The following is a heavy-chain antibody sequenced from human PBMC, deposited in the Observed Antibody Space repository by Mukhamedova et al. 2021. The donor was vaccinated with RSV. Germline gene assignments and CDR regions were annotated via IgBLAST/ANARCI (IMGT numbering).Heavy chain of an antibody. CDR2: IYHSGST. CDR3: ARGFGVLLPTGYISSPRYFDF. Sequence: PGKGLEWIGEIYHSGSTSYNPSLQSRVIISVDKSNNHFSLKLSSLTAADTAVYYCARGFGVLLPTGYISSPRYFDFWGQGTLVTV. D-gene: IGHD6-13*01. V-gene: IGHV4-4*02. J-gene: IGHJ4*02.